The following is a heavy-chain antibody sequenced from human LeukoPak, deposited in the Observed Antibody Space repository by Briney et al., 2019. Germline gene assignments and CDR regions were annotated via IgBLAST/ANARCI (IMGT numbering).Heavy chain of an antibody. D-gene: IGHD4-11*01. CDR3: ARTSRPYGNYAPPGAF. Sequence: SETLSLTCAVYGGSFSGYYWSWIRQPPGKGLEWIGEINHSGSTNYNPSLKSRVTISVDTSKNQFSLKLSSVTAADTAVYYCARTSRPYGNYAPPGAFWGQGTLVTVSS. V-gene: IGHV4-34*01. CDR2: INHSGST. CDR1: GGSFSGYY. J-gene: IGHJ4*02.